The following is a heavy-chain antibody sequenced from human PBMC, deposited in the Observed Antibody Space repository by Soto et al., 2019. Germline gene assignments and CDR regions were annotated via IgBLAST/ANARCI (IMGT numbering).Heavy chain of an antibody. CDR2: ISGSGGST. Sequence: GGSLRLSCAASGFTFSSYAMSWVRQAPGKGLEWVSAISGSGGSTYYADSVKGRFTISRDNSKNTLYLQMNSLRAEDTAVYYCAKEVRDILNGYYPAPDYWGQGTLVTVSS. CDR1: GFTFSSYA. V-gene: IGHV3-23*01. D-gene: IGHD3-9*01. J-gene: IGHJ4*02. CDR3: AKEVRDILNGYYPAPDY.